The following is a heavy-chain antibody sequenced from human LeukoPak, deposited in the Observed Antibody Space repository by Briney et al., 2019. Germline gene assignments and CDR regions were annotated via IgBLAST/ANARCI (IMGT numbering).Heavy chain of an antibody. J-gene: IGHJ4*02. V-gene: IGHV3-23*01. CDR1: GFSFSSYA. Sequence: GGSLRLSCAASGFSFSSYAMSWVRQAPARGLEWVSSIRGGGGDTFYADFVKGRFTLSRDDSRNTVYLQLNSLRVEDTAVYYCARGQQLVRRGLDYWGQGTLVTVSS. D-gene: IGHD6-13*01. CDR3: ARGQQLVRRGLDY. CDR2: IRGGGGDT.